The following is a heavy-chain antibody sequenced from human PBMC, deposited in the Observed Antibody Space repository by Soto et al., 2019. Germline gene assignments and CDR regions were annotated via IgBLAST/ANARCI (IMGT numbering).Heavy chain of an antibody. D-gene: IGHD5-18*01. J-gene: IGHJ6*02. V-gene: IGHV4-34*01. CDR3: ARLRGYSYGYSYYYYGMDV. Sequence: SETLSLTCAVYGGSFSGYYWSWIRQPPGKGLEWIGEINHSGSTNYNPSLKSRVTISVDTSKNQFSLKLSSVTAADTAVYYCARLRGYSYGYSYYYYGMDVWGQGTTVTVSS. CDR2: INHSGST. CDR1: GGSFSGYY.